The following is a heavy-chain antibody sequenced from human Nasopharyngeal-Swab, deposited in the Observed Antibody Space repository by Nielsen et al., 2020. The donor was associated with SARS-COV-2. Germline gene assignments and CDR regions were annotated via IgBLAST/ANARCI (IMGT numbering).Heavy chain of an antibody. J-gene: IGHJ4*02. Sequence: GGSLRLSCAASGFTFSSYSMNWVRQAPGKGLEWVSSISSSSSYIYYADSVKGRFTISRDNAKNSLYLQMNSLRAEDTALYYCAKDMGQWLVLNFGYWGQGTLVTVSS. V-gene: IGHV3-21*04. D-gene: IGHD6-19*01. CDR2: ISSSSSYI. CDR1: GFTFSSYS. CDR3: AKDMGQWLVLNFGY.